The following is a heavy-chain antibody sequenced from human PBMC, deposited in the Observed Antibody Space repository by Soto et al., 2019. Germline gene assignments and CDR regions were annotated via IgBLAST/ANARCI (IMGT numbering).Heavy chain of an antibody. CDR3: TRGIRGSSGWSYYYGMDV. J-gene: IGHJ6*02. CDR1: GFTFSNYL. V-gene: IGHV3-7*03. Sequence: PGGSLRLSCAASGFTFSNYLMSWVRQSPGKGLEWVANIQQDGGEQYYVDSVKGRFTISRDNAKNSLYLQMSSLRAEDTAVYYCTRGIRGSSGWSYYYGMDVWGQGTTVTVSS. CDR2: IQQDGGEQ. D-gene: IGHD6-19*01.